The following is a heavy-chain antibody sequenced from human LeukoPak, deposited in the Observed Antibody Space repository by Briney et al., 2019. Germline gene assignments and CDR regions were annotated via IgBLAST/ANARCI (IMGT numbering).Heavy chain of an antibody. D-gene: IGHD1-14*01. CDR1: GLTFSTSG. CDR2: IGPTGSDR. J-gene: IGHJ4*02. CDR3: ATETNGRHYDY. V-gene: IGHV3-21*06. Sequence: PGGSLRLSCTASGLTFSTSGFNWVRQAPGKGLEWVASIGPTGSDRYHADSIKGRFTISRDNANNFLYLQMNSLRAEDTGVYYCATETNGRHYDYWGQGTLLTVSS.